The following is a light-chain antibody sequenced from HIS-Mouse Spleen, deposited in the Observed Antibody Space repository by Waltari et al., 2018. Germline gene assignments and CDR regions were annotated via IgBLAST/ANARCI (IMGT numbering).Light chain of an antibody. CDR2: RNN. J-gene: IGLJ2*01. Sequence: QSVLTQPPSASGTPGQRVTISCSGSSSNIGSNYVYWYQQLPGTAPKLLIYRNNQPPAGVPGRCSGSKSATSASLAISGLRSEDEADYYCAAWDDSLSGVFGGGTKLTVL. CDR1: SSNIGSNY. V-gene: IGLV1-47*01. CDR3: AAWDDSLSGV.